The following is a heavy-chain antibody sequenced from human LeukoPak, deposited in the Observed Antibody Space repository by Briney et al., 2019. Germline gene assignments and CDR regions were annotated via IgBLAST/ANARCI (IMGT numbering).Heavy chain of an antibody. CDR3: ARDLIAARPGD. CDR1: GYTFSSYG. Sequence: GASVTVSCKASGYTFSSYGISWVRQAPGQGLEWMGWISAYNGNTNYAQNLQGRVTMTTDTSTSTAYMELRSLRSDDTAVYYCARDLIAARPGDWGQGTLVTVSS. CDR2: ISAYNGNT. V-gene: IGHV1-18*01. D-gene: IGHD6-6*01. J-gene: IGHJ4*02.